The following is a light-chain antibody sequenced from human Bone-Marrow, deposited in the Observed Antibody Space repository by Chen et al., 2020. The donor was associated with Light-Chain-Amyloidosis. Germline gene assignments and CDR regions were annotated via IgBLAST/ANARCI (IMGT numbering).Light chain of an antibody. CDR2: DDS. CDR1: NLGATR. Sequence: SYVLTQPSSVSVAPGQTATIACGGNNLGATRVHWYQQTPGQAPLLVIYDDSNRPSGIPERLSGSNSGNTATLTISRVEAVDEADYYCQVWDRSSDRPVFGGGTKLTVL. CDR3: QVWDRSSDRPV. J-gene: IGLJ3*02. V-gene: IGLV3-21*02.